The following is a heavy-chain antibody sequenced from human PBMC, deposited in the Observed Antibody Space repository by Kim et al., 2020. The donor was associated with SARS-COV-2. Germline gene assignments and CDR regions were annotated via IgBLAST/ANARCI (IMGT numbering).Heavy chain of an antibody. Sequence: SQKFKGRVTITRDPSARTVYVEMSSLRSEDTAVYYCAREVIVLMLYAIDYWGQGTLVTVSS. D-gene: IGHD2-8*01. V-gene: IGHV1-3*01. J-gene: IGHJ4*02. CDR3: AREVIVLMLYAIDY.